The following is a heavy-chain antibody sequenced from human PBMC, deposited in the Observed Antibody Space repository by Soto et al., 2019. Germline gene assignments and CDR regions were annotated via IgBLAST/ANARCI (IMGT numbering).Heavy chain of an antibody. CDR1: GFTFSSYA. V-gene: IGHV3-23*01. CDR3: AKELRFLEWLWYFDL. CDR2: ISGRGGST. J-gene: IGHJ2*01. Sequence: GGSLRLSCAASGFTFSSYAMSWVRQAPGKGLEWVSAISGRGGSTYYADSVKGRFTISGDNSKNTLYLQMNSLRAEDTAVYYCAKELRFLEWLWYFDLWGRGTMVTVSS. D-gene: IGHD3-3*01.